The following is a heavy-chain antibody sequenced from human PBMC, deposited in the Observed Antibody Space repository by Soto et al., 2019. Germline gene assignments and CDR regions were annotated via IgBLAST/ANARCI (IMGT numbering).Heavy chain of an antibody. CDR1: GGSISSYY. CDR3: AGGDSSGYYNWFDP. V-gene: IGHV4-59*01. D-gene: IGHD3-22*01. CDR2: IYYSGST. J-gene: IGHJ5*02. Sequence: SETLSLTCTVSGGSISSYYWSWIRQPPGKGLEWIGYIYYSGSTNYNPSLKSRVTISVDTSKNQFSLKLSSVTAADTAVYYCAGGDSSGYYNWFDPWGQGTLVTVSS.